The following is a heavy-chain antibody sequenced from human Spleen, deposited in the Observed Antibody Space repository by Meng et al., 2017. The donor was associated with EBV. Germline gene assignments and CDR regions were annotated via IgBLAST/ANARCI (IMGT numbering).Heavy chain of an antibody. CDR2: MFHSGST. J-gene: IGHJ4*02. V-gene: IGHV4-4*02. D-gene: IGHD5-18*01. CDR1: GGSISNPNW. Sequence: QGRRPGSGPGLVKASGTLSLTCAVSGGSISNPNWWSWVRQPPGKGLEWIAEMFHSGSTNYNPSLKSRITISVDKSKNQFSLNLSSVTAADTAVYYCARRARQLVPNSYYYFDYWGQGALVTVSS. CDR3: ARRARQLVPNSYYYFDY.